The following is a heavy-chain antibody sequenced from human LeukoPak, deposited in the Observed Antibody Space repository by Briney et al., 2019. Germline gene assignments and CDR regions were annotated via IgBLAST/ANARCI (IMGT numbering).Heavy chain of an antibody. D-gene: IGHD6-19*01. CDR2: ISGSGGST. J-gene: IGHJ4*02. CDR1: GFTFSCYA. V-gene: IGHV3-23*01. Sequence: PGGSLRLSCAASGFTFSCYAMSWVRQAPEKGLEWVSAISGSGGSTYYADSVKGRFTISRDNSKNTLYLQMNSLRAEGTAVYYCAKSPKTVEGVYWGQGTLVTVSS. CDR3: AKSPKTVEGVY.